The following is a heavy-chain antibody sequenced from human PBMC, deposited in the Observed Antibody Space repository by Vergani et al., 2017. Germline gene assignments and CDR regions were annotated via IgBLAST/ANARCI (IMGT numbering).Heavy chain of an antibody. CDR2: IIPIFGTA. V-gene: IGHV1-69*12. CDR1: GGTFSSYA. D-gene: IGHD3-10*01. Sequence: QVQLVQSGAEVKKPGSSVKVSCKASGGTFSSYAISWVRQAPGQGLEWMGGIIPIFGTANYAQKFQGRVTMTADDSTSTVYMELSSLRPEDTAVYYCAGGIYGSGNPGHWGQGTLVTVSS. CDR3: AGGIYGSGNPGH. J-gene: IGHJ1*01.